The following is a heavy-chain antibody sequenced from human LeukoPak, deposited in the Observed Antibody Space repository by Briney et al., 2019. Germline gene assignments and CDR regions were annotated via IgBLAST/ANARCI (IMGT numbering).Heavy chain of an antibody. Sequence: SETLSLTCTVSGGSVSSGSYYWSWIRQPPGKGLEWIGYIYYSGSTNYNPSLKSRVTISADTSKNQFSLKLSSVTAADTAVYYCAKFSSGWYYFDYWGQGTLVTVSS. V-gene: IGHV4-61*01. CDR2: IYYSGST. CDR1: GGSVSSGSYY. D-gene: IGHD6-19*01. CDR3: AKFSSGWYYFDY. J-gene: IGHJ4*02.